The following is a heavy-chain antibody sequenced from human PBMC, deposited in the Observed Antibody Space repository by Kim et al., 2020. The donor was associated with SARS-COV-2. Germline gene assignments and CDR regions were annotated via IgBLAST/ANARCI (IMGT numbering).Heavy chain of an antibody. CDR1: GFTFSSYS. Sequence: GGSLRLSCAASGFTFSSYSMHWVRQAPGKGLEWVAAIWYGGSYIYYADSVKGRFTISRDNSKNTLYLQMNSLRAEDTAVYYCARERRQWLVEPPPPFDYWGQGTLVTVSS. CDR2: IWYGGSYI. D-gene: IGHD6-19*01. J-gene: IGHJ4*02. CDR3: ARERRQWLVEPPPPFDY. V-gene: IGHV3-33*08.